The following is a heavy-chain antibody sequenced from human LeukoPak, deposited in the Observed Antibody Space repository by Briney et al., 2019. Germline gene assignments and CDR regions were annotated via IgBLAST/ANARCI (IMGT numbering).Heavy chain of an antibody. D-gene: IGHD1-26*01. CDR2: IYHSGST. CDR3: ARGAIVGATIDY. Sequence: PSETLSLTCTVSGYSISSGYYWGWIRQPPGKGLEWVGSIYHSGSTYYNPSLKSRVNISVDTPKNQVSLKLSSVTAADTAVYYCARGAIVGATIDYWGQGTLVTVSS. J-gene: IGHJ4*02. CDR1: GYSISSGYY. V-gene: IGHV4-38-2*02.